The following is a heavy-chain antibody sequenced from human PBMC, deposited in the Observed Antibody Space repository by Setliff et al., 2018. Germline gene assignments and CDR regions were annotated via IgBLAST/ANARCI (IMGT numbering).Heavy chain of an antibody. D-gene: IGHD3-10*01. CDR3: ARDPPYLYGSGSYYSRVNFDY. V-gene: IGHV7-4-1*02. CDR2: INTNTGNP. J-gene: IGHJ4*02. Sequence: ASVKVSCKASGYTFTSYAMNWVRQAPGQGLEWMGWINTNTGNPTYAQGFTGRSVFSLDTSVSTAYLQISSLKAEDTAAYYCARDPPYLYGSGSYYSRVNFDYWGQGTLVTVSS. CDR1: GYTFTSYA.